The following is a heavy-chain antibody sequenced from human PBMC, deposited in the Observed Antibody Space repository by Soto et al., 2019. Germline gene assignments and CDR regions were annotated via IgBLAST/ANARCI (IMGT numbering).Heavy chain of an antibody. J-gene: IGHJ4*02. D-gene: IGHD2-8*02. Sequence: PGGSLRLSCAASGFTFSSYAMSWVRQVPGKGLEWVSGISGSGGSTYYAHSVKGRFTISRDNSKNTLYLQMNSLRAEDTAVYYCAKVKKWADWWFDYWGQGTLVTVSS. V-gene: IGHV3-23*01. CDR1: GFTFSSYA. CDR2: ISGSGGST. CDR3: AKVKKWADWWFDY.